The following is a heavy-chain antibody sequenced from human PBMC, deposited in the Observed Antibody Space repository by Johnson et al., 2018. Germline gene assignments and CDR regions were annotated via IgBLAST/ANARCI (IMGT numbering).Heavy chain of an antibody. D-gene: IGHD2-15*01. V-gene: IGHV3-15*07. Sequence: VQLVESGGGLVKPGGSLRLSCAASGFTFSNAWMNWVRQAPGKGLEWVGRIKRKTDGGTKDYAAPVKGRFTISRDESKNTLYLQRNSLKTEHTAVDYCTTEGYCPVWGKGTTVTVPS. CDR3: TTEGYCPV. CDR1: GFTFSNAW. J-gene: IGHJ6*04. CDR2: IKRKTDGGTK.